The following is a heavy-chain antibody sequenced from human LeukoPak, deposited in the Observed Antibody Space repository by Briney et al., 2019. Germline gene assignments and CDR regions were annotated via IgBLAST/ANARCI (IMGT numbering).Heavy chain of an antibody. CDR3: TQHLDGQLWIFDY. Sequence: GASVNVSCKASGHKFIAYYMHWARQAPGQGLEWLGWINPNSGGAHYAQKFQGRVTMTRDTSISTAYMELRRLRSDDTAVYYCTQHLDGQLWIFDYWGQGTVVTVSS. CDR1: GHKFIAYY. D-gene: IGHD5-18*01. V-gene: IGHV1-2*02. J-gene: IGHJ4*02. CDR2: INPNSGGA.